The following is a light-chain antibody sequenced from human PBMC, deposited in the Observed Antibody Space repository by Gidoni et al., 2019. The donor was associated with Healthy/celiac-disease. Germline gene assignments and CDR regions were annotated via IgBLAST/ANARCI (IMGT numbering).Light chain of an antibody. CDR2: KAS. Sequence: DIQMTQSPSTLSASVGDRVTITCRASQSVSSCLAWYQQKPGKAPKLLIYKASSLESGVPARFSGSGSGTEFTLTISSLQPDDFATYYCQQYKSYPWTFGQGTKVEIK. CDR1: QSVSSC. CDR3: QQYKSYPWT. J-gene: IGKJ1*01. V-gene: IGKV1-5*03.